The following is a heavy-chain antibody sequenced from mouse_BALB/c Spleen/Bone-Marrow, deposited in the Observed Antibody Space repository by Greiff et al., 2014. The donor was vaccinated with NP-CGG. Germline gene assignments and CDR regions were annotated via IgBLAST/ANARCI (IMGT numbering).Heavy chain of an antibody. CDR1: GYTFTDYV. V-gene: IGHV1-81*01. Sequence: QVQLQQSGPELVKPGASVKMSCKASGYTFTDYVISWVKQRTGQGLEWIGEIYPGSGSTYYNEKFKGKATLTADKSSHTAYMQLSSLTSEDSAVYFCARYYDYDWYFDVWGAGTTVTVSS. CDR3: ARYYDYDWYFDV. D-gene: IGHD2-4*01. J-gene: IGHJ1*01. CDR2: IYPGSGST.